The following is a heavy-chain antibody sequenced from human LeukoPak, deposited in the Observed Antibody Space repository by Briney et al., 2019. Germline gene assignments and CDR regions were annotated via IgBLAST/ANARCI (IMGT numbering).Heavy chain of an antibody. CDR1: GDSVSSNSAA. V-gene: IGHV6-1*01. J-gene: IGHJ3*02. CDR2: TYYKSKWYN. CDR3: AGGTGSSDAFDI. D-gene: IGHD1-26*01. Sequence: SQTLSLTCAISGDSVSSNSAAWNWIRQSLSRGLEWLGRTYYKSKWYNDYAVSVKSRIIINPDTSKNQFSLQLNSVTPEDTAVYYCAGGTGSSDAFDIWGQGTMVTVSS.